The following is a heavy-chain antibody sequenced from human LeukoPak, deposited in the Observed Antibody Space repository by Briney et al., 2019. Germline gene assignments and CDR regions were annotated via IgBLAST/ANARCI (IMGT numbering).Heavy chain of an antibody. J-gene: IGHJ4*02. V-gene: IGHV3-20*04. CDR2: INWNGGST. CDR1: GFTFDDYG. D-gene: IGHD3-10*01. CDR3: AKGDYYGSGSYTG. Sequence: GGSLRLSCAASGFTFDDYGMSWVRQAPGKGLEWVSGINWNGGSTGYADSVKGRFTISRDNSKNTLYLQMNSLRAEDTAVYYCAKGDYYGSGSYTGWGQGTLVTVSS.